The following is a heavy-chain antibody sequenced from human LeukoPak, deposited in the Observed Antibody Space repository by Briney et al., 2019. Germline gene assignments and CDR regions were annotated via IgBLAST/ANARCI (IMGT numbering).Heavy chain of an antibody. CDR2: INWDGGST. CDR1: GFTFDEYG. Sequence: GGSLRLSCAASGFTFDEYGMSWVRHARGKGLEWVSSINWDGGSTAYADSVKGRVTISRDNAENSLHLQMKTLRAEDTALYYCARDSFSGSSLDYWGRGTLVTVSS. J-gene: IGHJ4*02. CDR3: ARDSFSGSSLDY. V-gene: IGHV3-20*04. D-gene: IGHD1-26*01.